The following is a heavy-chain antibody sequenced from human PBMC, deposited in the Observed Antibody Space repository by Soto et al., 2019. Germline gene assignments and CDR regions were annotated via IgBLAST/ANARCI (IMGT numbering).Heavy chain of an antibody. V-gene: IGHV4-59*12. CDR3: ATTALGWFDP. Sequence: SETLSLTCTVSGGSISTYYWSWVRQPPGKGLEWIAYVYYDGRTNFNPSLKSRVAIFVDTSKDQFSLKLRSVTAADTAVYYCATTALGWFDPWGQGTLVTVSS. J-gene: IGHJ5*02. CDR1: GGSISTYY. CDR2: VYYDGRT. D-gene: IGHD2-21*02.